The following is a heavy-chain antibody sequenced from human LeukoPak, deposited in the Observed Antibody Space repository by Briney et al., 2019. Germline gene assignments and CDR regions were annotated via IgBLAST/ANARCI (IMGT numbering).Heavy chain of an antibody. CDR3: AKSGWYESSGPLYYFDY. J-gene: IGHJ4*02. Sequence: GGSLRLSCAASGFTFSSYAMSWVRQAPGKGLEWVSAISGSGGSTYYADSVKGRFSISRDNSKNTLFLQMNSLRAEDTAVYSCAKSGWYESSGPLYYFDYWGQGTLVTVSS. CDR2: ISGSGGST. V-gene: IGHV3-23*01. CDR1: GFTFSSYA. D-gene: IGHD3-22*01.